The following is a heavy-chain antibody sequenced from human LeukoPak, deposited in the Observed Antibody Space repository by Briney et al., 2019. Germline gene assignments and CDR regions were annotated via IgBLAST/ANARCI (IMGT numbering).Heavy chain of an antibody. D-gene: IGHD3-10*01. J-gene: IGHJ6*03. CDR1: GGSISSSSYY. V-gene: IGHV4-39*07. CDR2: INHSGST. CDR3: ARGGPDLWFGAYYYYYYMDV. Sequence: SETLSLTCTASGGSISSSSYYWGWIRQPPGKGLEWIGEINHSGSTNYNPSLKSRVTISVDTSKNQFSLKLSSVTAADTAVYYCARGGPDLWFGAYYYYYYMDVWGKGTTVTVSS.